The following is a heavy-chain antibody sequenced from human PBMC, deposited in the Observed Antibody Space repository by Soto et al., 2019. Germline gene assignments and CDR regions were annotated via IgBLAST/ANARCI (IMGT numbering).Heavy chain of an antibody. J-gene: IGHJ4*02. CDR3: ARDRIYSSSWYDY. Sequence: GGSLRLSCVASGLTFSSYWMDWVRQAPGKGLVWVSRIKSDGSNIAYGDSVKGRFTISRDNSKNTLYLQMNSLRAEDTAVYYCARDRIYSSSWYDYWGQGTLVTVSS. CDR2: IKSDGSNI. D-gene: IGHD6-13*01. CDR1: GLTFSSYW. V-gene: IGHV3-74*01.